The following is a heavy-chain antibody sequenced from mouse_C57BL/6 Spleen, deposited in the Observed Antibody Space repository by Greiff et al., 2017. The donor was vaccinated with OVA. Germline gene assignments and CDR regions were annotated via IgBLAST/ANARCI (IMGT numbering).Heavy chain of an antibody. D-gene: IGHD3-2*02. Sequence: VQLQQSGAELVRPGASVKLSCTASGFNIKDYYMHWVKQRPEQGLEWIGRIDPEDGDTEYAPKFQGKATMTADTSSNTAYLQLSSLTSEDTAVYYCTLRTAQATSFAYWGQGTLVTVSA. J-gene: IGHJ3*01. CDR3: TLRTAQATSFAY. V-gene: IGHV14-1*01. CDR2: IDPEDGDT. CDR1: GFNIKDYY.